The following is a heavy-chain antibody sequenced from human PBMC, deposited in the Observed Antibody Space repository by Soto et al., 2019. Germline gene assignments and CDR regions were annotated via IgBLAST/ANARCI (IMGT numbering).Heavy chain of an antibody. CDR3: AHVYGGYDNFDY. J-gene: IGHJ4*02. V-gene: IGHV2-5*02. CDR1: GFSLSTSGVG. D-gene: IGHD5-12*01. CDR2: IYWDDDK. Sequence: QITLKESGPTLVKPTQTLTLTCTFSGFSLSTSGVGVGWIRQPPGKALEWLALIYWDDDKRYSPALKSRLTITKDSSKNQVVLTMTNMDPVDTATYYCAHVYGGYDNFDYWGQGTLVTVSS.